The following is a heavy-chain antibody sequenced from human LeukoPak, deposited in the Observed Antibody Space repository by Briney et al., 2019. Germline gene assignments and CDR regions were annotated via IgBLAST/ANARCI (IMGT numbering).Heavy chain of an antibody. J-gene: IGHJ6*02. CDR1: GFTFSSYS. D-gene: IGHD3-10*01. Sequence: KPGGSLRLSCAASGFTFSSYSMNWVRQAPGKGLEWVSSISSSSSYIYYADSVKGRFTISRDNAKNSLYLQMNSLRAEDTAVYYCARDDLLLWSSMGVWGQGTTVTVSS. CDR3: ARDDLLLWSSMGV. V-gene: IGHV3-21*01. CDR2: ISSSSSYI.